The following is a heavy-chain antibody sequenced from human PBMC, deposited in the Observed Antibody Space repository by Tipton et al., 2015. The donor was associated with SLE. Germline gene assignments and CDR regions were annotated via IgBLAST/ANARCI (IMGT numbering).Heavy chain of an antibody. Sequence: TLSLTCAVYGGSFSGDYWSWIRQPPGKGLEWIGYIYYSGSTYYNPSLKSRVTISVDTSKNQFSLKLSPVTAADTAVYYCAREGIAARPIFDYWGQGTLVTVSS. V-gene: IGHV4-34*09. CDR1: GGSFSGDY. CDR3: AREGIAARPIFDY. J-gene: IGHJ4*02. CDR2: IYYSGST. D-gene: IGHD6-6*01.